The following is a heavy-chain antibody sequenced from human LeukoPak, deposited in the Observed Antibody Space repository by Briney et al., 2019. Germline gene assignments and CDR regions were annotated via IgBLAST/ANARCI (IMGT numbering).Heavy chain of an antibody. CDR3: ARGLGGHSWGTYIPYYFDY. CDR1: GGSISSSSDY. J-gene: IGHJ4*02. CDR2: INHSGST. D-gene: IGHD3-16*01. Sequence: SETLSLTCTVSGGSISSSSDYWSWIRQPPGKGLEWIGEINHSGSTNYNPSLKSRVTISVDTSKNQFSLKLSSVTAADTAVYYCARGLGGHSWGTYIPYYFDYWGQGTLVTVSS. V-gene: IGHV4-39*07.